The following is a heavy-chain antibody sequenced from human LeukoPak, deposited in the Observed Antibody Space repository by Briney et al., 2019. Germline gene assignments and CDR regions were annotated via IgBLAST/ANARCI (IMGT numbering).Heavy chain of an antibody. Sequence: PSETLSLTCAVYGGSFSGYYWSWLRQPPGKGLEWIGEINHSGSTNYNPSLKSRVTISVDTSKNRFSLKLSSVTAADTAVYYCARGQYGLPYYYDSSGYYALGAFDIGGQGTMVTVSS. V-gene: IGHV4-34*01. CDR3: ARGQYGLPYYYDSSGYYALGAFDI. J-gene: IGHJ3*02. D-gene: IGHD3-22*01. CDR2: INHSGST. CDR1: GGSFSGYY.